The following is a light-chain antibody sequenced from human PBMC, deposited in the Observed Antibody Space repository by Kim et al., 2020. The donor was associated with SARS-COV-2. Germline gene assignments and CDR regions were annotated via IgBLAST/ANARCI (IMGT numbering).Light chain of an antibody. CDR2: GNS. Sequence: GVTISCTGSSSNIGSGYDGHWYQQSPGTAPQLLIFGNSNRPSGVPARFSASKSGTSASLAISGLQAGDQTYYYCQSYDNSLSGYIFGSGTKVTVL. CDR3: QSYDNSLSGYI. CDR1: SSNIGSGYD. J-gene: IGLJ1*01. V-gene: IGLV1-40*01.